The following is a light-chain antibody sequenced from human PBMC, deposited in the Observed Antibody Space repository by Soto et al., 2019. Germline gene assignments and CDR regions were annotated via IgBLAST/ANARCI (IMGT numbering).Light chain of an antibody. Sequence: DIVMTQSPDSLAVSLGERATINCKSSQSVLYSSNNKNYLAWYQQKPVQPPKLLIYWASSRESGVPDRFSGSGSGTDFTLTIGSLQAEDVAVYYCQQHYTTPFTFGPGTKVDIK. CDR1: QSVLYSSNNKNY. CDR2: WAS. J-gene: IGKJ3*01. CDR3: QQHYTTPFT. V-gene: IGKV4-1*01.